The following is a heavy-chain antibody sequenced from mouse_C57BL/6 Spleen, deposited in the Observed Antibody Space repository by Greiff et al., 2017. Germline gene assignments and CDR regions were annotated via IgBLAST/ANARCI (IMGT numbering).Heavy chain of an antibody. Sequence: QVQLQQPGAELVKPGASVKLSCKASGYTFTSYWTQWVKQRPGQGLEWIGEIDPSDSYTNYNQKFKGKATLTVDTSSSTAYMQLSSLTSEDSAVYYCARTDKGYFDVWGTGTTVTVSS. CDR3: ARTDKGYFDV. D-gene: IGHD1-3*01. CDR1: GYTFTSYW. J-gene: IGHJ1*03. CDR2: IDPSDSYT. V-gene: IGHV1-50*01.